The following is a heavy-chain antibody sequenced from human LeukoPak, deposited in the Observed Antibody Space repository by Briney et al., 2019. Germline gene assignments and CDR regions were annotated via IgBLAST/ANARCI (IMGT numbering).Heavy chain of an antibody. CDR2: MNPNSGNT. D-gene: IGHD2-2*01. Sequence: ASVKVSCKASGYTFTNYDINWVRQAAGQGLEWMGWMNPNSGNTGYAQKFQGRVTMTRNTFISTAYMELSSLKSEDTAVYYCARALRYCSTTSCQYYFDYWGQGTLVTVSS. V-gene: IGHV1-8*01. CDR3: ARALRYCSTTSCQYYFDY. J-gene: IGHJ4*02. CDR1: GYTFTNYD.